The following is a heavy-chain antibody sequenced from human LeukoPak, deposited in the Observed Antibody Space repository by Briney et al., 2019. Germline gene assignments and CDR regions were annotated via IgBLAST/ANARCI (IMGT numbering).Heavy chain of an antibody. CDR2: ISTAGYT. V-gene: IGHV3-13*01. CDR3: ARESGSRPRGHPFDL. Sequence: GGSLRLSCAASGFTFSSYDMHWVRQATGKGLEWVSAISTAGYTYYPASVKDRFTISRENAKNYLYLQMHSMRAGDKAVYYCARESGSRPRGHPFDLWGRGNLVTVSS. CDR1: GFTFSSYD. J-gene: IGHJ2*01. D-gene: IGHD1-26*01.